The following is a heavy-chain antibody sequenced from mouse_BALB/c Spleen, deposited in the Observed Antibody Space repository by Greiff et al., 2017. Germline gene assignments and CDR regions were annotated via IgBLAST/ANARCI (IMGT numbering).Heavy chain of an antibody. CDR2: INPNNGGT. CDR1: GYTFTEYT. V-gene: IGHV1-18*01. D-gene: IGHD1-1*01. CDR3: ARGGGVVATGNYFDY. J-gene: IGHJ2*01. Sequence: EVQLVESGPELVKPGASVKISCKTSGYTFTEYTMHWVKQSHGKSLEWIGGINPNNGGTSYNQKFKGKATLTVDKSSSTAYMELRSLTSEDSAVYYCARGGGVVATGNYFDYWGQGTTLTVSS.